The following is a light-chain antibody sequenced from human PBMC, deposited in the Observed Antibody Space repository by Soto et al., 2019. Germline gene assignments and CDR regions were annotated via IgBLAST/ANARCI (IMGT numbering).Light chain of an antibody. J-gene: IGLJ2*01. CDR2: EVS. CDR1: SSDVGNYNY. V-gene: IGLV2-8*01. CDR3: SSYAGSNNVV. Sequence: QSALTQPPSASGSPGQSVTISCTGTSSDVGNYNYVSWYQQHPGKAPQLMIYEVSKRPSGVPDRFCGSKSGNTASLTVSGLQAEDEADYYCSSYAGSNNVVFGGGTKLTVL.